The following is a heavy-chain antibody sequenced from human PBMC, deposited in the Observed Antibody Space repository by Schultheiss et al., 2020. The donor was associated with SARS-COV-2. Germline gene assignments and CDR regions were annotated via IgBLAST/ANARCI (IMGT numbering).Heavy chain of an antibody. J-gene: IGHJ3*02. Sequence: GGSLRLSCAASGFTFSSYWMHWVRQAPGKGLEWVSSISSSSSYIYYADSVKGRFTISRDNAKNSLYLQMNSLRAEDTAVYYCARETTRLNDAFDIWGQGTMVTVSS. CDR3: ARETTRLNDAFDI. CDR2: ISSSSSYI. D-gene: IGHD2-15*01. V-gene: IGHV3-21*01. CDR1: GFTFSSYW.